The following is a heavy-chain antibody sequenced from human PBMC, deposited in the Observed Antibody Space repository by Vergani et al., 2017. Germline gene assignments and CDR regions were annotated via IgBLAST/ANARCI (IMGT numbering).Heavy chain of an antibody. CDR3: VRVNTETNGHLYYYYYMDV. CDR2: IDHTGRP. Sequence: QVQLQQWVGGLLKPSETLSLTFVVNVGSFTSYHWTWIRQSPGGGLEWVGEIDHTGRPDYNPSLKSRLTKSVDKSRNQFTLTLNSVTATDTAIYFCVRVNTETNGHLYYYYYMDVWGQGTAVTVS. D-gene: IGHD2-8*01. J-gene: IGHJ6*03. CDR1: VGSFTSYH. V-gene: IGHV4-34*01.